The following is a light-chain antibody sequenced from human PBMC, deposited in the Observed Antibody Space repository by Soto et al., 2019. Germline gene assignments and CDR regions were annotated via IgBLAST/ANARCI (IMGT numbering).Light chain of an antibody. CDR3: QQYSTYPYT. CDR1: QTISNY. Sequence: DIQMTQSPSSLSASVGDRVTITCRASQTISNYLNWYQQKPGKAPKLLIYAASILQGGVPSKFSGSGSGTDFALTINNLQPEDFGTYYCQQYSTYPYTFGQGTKLEIK. V-gene: IGKV1-39*01. CDR2: AAS. J-gene: IGKJ2*01.